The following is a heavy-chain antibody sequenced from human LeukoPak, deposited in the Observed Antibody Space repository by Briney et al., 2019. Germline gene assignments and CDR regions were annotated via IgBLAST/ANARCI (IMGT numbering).Heavy chain of an antibody. D-gene: IGHD3-10*01. CDR3: ARLRGVGYYYYGMDV. CDR2: INHSGST. V-gene: IGHV4-34*01. Sequence: SETLSLTCAVYGGSFSGHYWSWIRQPPGKGLEWIGEINHSGSTNYNPSLKSRVTISVDTSKNQFSLKLSSVTAADTAVYYCARLRGVGYYYYGMDVWGQGTTVTVSS. J-gene: IGHJ6*02. CDR1: GGSFSGHY.